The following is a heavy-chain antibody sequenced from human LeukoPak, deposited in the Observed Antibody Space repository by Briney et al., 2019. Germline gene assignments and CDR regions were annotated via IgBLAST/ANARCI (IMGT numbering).Heavy chain of an antibody. Sequence: SVKVSCKASGGTFSSYAISWVRQAPGQGLEWMGGIIPIFGTANYAQKFQGRVTITADESTSTAYMELSSLRSEDTAVYYCARGIRYFDWLLYYWGQGTLVTVSS. V-gene: IGHV1-69*13. CDR3: ARGIRYFDWLLYY. CDR1: GGTFSSYA. D-gene: IGHD3-9*01. J-gene: IGHJ4*02. CDR2: IIPIFGTA.